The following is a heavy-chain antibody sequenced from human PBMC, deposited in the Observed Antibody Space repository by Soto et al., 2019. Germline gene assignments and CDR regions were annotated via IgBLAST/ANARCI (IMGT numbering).Heavy chain of an antibody. V-gene: IGHV3-30*18. Sequence: GGSLRLSCAASGFTFSSYGMHWVRQAPGKGLEWVAVISYDGSNKYYADSVKGRFTISRDNSKNTLYLQMNSLRAEDTAVYYCAKISERGSRTLDYWGQGTLVTVSS. J-gene: IGHJ4*02. CDR2: ISYDGSNK. CDR3: AKISERGSRTLDY. CDR1: GFTFSSYG. D-gene: IGHD5-12*01.